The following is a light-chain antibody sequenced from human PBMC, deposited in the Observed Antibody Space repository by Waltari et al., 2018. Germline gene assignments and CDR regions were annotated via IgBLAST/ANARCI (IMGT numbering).Light chain of an antibody. V-gene: IGKV1-39*01. CDR2: GSS. CDR3: QQSFIPPWT. CDR1: QYISGY. J-gene: IGKJ1*01. Sequence: DIQMTQSPSSLSASVGDTVTITCRPSQYISGYLNWYQLKGGKAPKLLIAGSSRLQDGVPSRFTGSGSGTDFTLTISSLHSDDFAIYVCQQSFIPPWTFGQGTKVDI.